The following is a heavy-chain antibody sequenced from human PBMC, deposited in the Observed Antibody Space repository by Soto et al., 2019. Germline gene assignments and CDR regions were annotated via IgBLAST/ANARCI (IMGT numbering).Heavy chain of an antibody. CDR3: ARDLTKYYDILTGYYTEGWDY. V-gene: IGHV3-21*01. Sequence: EVQLVESGGGLVKPGGSLRLSCAASGFTFSSYSMNWVRQAPGKGLEWVSSISSSSSYIYYADSVKGRFTISRDNAKNSLYLQMNSLRAEDTAVYYCARDLTKYYDILTGYYTEGWDYWGQGTLVTVSS. CDR2: ISSSSSYI. D-gene: IGHD3-9*01. CDR1: GFTFSSYS. J-gene: IGHJ4*02.